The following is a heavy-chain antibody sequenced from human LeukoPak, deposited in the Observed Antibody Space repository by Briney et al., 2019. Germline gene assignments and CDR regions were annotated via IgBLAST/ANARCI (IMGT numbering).Heavy chain of an antibody. V-gene: IGHV3-30*03. CDR2: ISYDGSNK. D-gene: IGHD5-18*01. CDR1: GFTFSSYG. J-gene: IGHJ6*03. Sequence: GGSLRLSCAASGFTFSSYGMHWVRQAPGKGLEWVAVISYDGSNKYYADSVNGRFTISRDNSKNTLYLQMNRLRDEDTDVYYCARTTEGGYTYGYFYYYYMDVWGKGTTVTISS. CDR3: ARTTEGGYTYGYFYYYYMDV.